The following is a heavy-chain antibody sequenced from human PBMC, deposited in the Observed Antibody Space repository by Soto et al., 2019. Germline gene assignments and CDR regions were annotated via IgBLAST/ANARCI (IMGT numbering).Heavy chain of an antibody. D-gene: IGHD3-9*01. V-gene: IGHV3-74*01. CDR1: GFTFSSYW. Sequence: GGSLRLSCAASGFTFSSYWMHWVRQAPGKGLVWVSRINSDGSSTSYADSVKGRFTISRDNAKNTLYLQMNSLRAEDTAVYYCARGQETYYDILTGYLGIDYWGQGTLVTVSS. J-gene: IGHJ4*02. CDR2: INSDGSST. CDR3: ARGQETYYDILTGYLGIDY.